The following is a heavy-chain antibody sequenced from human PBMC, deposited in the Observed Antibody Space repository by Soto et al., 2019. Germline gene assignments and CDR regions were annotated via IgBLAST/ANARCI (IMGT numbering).Heavy chain of an antibody. CDR3: ARRYGGTLDY. Sequence: SETLSLTCTVSGGSLSSYYWSWIRQPPGKGLEWIGYIYYSGSTNYNPSLKSRVTISVDTSKNQFSLKLSSVTAADTAVYYCARRYGGTLDYCGQGTLVIVSS. J-gene: IGHJ4*02. CDR1: GGSLSSYY. D-gene: IGHD4-17*01. CDR2: IYYSGST. V-gene: IGHV4-59*08.